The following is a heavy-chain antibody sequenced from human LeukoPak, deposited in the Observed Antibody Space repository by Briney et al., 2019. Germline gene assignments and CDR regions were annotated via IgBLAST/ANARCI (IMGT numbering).Heavy chain of an antibody. D-gene: IGHD1-20*01. CDR2: ISGIRT. V-gene: IGHV3-23*01. J-gene: IGHJ4*02. CDR1: AFTFSSYA. CDR3: AKAISGGSSFDY. Sequence: GRCLTLSWAPSAFTFSSYAISSVRQAPWKGLEWVACISGIRTYYADSVKGRFTISRDKSKNTLYLQMNSLRAEDTPVYYCAKAISGGSSFDYWGQGTLVTVSS.